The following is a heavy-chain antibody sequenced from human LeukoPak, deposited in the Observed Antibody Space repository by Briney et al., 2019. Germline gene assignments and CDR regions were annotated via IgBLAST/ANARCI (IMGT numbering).Heavy chain of an antibody. V-gene: IGHV1-2*02. CDR2: INPNSGGT. J-gene: IGHJ4*02. Sequence: VASVKVSCKASGYTFTGYYMHWVRQAPGQGLEWMGWINPNSGGTNYAQKFQGRVTMTRDTSISTAYMELSRLRSDDTAVYYCARDDSGYSYGNTGTGDYWGQGTLVTVSS. CDR1: GYTFTGYY. CDR3: ARDDSGYSYGNTGTGDY. D-gene: IGHD5-18*01.